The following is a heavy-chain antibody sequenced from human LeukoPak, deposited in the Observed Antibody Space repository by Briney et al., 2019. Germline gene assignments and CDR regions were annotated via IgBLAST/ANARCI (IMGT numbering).Heavy chain of an antibody. CDR3: ARDNSVEDTAWWFDP. Sequence: ASVKVSCKASGYTFTSYYMHWVRQAPGQGLEWMGIINPSGGSTSYAQKFQGRVTMTRDMSTSTDYMELSSLRSEDTAVYYCARDNSVEDTAWWFDPWGQGTPVTVSS. D-gene: IGHD4-23*01. V-gene: IGHV1-46*01. CDR1: GYTFTSYY. J-gene: IGHJ5*02. CDR2: INPSGGST.